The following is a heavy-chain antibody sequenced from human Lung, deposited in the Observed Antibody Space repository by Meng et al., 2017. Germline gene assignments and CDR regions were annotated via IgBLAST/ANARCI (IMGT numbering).Heavy chain of an antibody. CDR1: GYNFPDYW. CDR2: IDPKSGDT. Sequence: ASVKVSCKPSGYNFPDYWLHWVRRAPGQGLEWMGRIDPKSGDTHYAQSFQGRVTMTGDTSISTAYMELSGLRSDDTAMYYCVRDEDISATGKLFGDYWGHGTLVTVSS. CDR3: VRDEDISATGKLFGDY. V-gene: IGHV1-2*06. J-gene: IGHJ4*01. D-gene: IGHD6-13*01.